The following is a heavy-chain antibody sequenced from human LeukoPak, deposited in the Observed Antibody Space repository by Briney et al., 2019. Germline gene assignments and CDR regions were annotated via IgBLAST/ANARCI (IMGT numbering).Heavy chain of an antibody. Sequence: ASVKVSCKVSGYTLTELSMHWVRQAPGKGLEWMGGFDPEDGETIYAQKFRGRVTMTEDTSTDTAYMELSSLRSEDTAVYYCATIYGSGTQPFDYWGQGTLVTVSS. CDR3: ATIYGSGTQPFDY. V-gene: IGHV1-24*01. D-gene: IGHD3-10*01. J-gene: IGHJ4*02. CDR2: FDPEDGET. CDR1: GYTLTELS.